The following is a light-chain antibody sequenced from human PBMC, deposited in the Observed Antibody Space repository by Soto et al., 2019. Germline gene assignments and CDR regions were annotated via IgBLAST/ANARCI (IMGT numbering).Light chain of an antibody. Sequence: QSALTQPPSASGSPGQSVTISCTGTSSDVGRYNYVSWYQQHPGKAPKLMIYEVSERPSGVPDRFSGSKSGNTASLTVSGLQGEDEADYYCSSYAGSHSVLFGGGTKLTVL. J-gene: IGLJ2*01. CDR2: EVS. CDR1: SSDVGRYNY. V-gene: IGLV2-8*01. CDR3: SSYAGSHSVL.